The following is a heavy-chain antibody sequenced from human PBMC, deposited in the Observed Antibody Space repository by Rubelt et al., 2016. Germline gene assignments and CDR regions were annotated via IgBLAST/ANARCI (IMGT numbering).Heavy chain of an antibody. CDR2: ITTKPGNP. CDR1: GYTFTSYG. J-gene: IGHJ4*02. D-gene: IGHD3-22*01. V-gene: IGHV7-4-1*02. CDR3: ARAYYYDSSALTWAFDY. Sequence: QVHLVQSAIEVKKPGASVKISCKTSGYTFTSYGISWVRQAPGQGLEWMGWITTKPGNPTYAQGFTGRFVFSLDTSVSTAYLQISSLKAEDTAVYYCARAYYYDSSALTWAFDYWGQGTLVTVSS.